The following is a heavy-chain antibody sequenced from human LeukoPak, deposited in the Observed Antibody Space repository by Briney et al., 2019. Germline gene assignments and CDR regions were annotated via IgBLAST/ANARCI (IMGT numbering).Heavy chain of an antibody. CDR3: AKSHYYGSGSIDY. CDR2: VSASGDST. V-gene: IGHV3-23*01. CDR1: GFTFSSYA. Sequence: GGSLRLSYAASGFTFSSYAMSWVRQAPGKGLAWISTVSASGDSTSYADSVKGRFTISRDNSKNALYLQVNSLRADDAALYYCAKSHYYGSGSIDYWGQGTLVTVSS. J-gene: IGHJ4*02. D-gene: IGHD3-10*01.